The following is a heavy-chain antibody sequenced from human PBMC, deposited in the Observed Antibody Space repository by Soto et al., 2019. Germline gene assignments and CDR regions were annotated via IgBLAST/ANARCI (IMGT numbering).Heavy chain of an antibody. Sequence: EVQLVESGGGLVQPGRSLRLSCGASGFTFDDYAMHWVRQAPGKGLEWVSGISWNSGSIAYADSVQGRFTISRDNAKNSLYLQMNSLTPEDTALYYCAKDFSDIWDYRRDFDYWGQGTLVTVSS. CDR1: GFTFDDYA. J-gene: IGHJ4*02. CDR3: AKDFSDIWDYRRDFDY. V-gene: IGHV3-9*01. CDR2: ISWNSGSI. D-gene: IGHD1-7*01.